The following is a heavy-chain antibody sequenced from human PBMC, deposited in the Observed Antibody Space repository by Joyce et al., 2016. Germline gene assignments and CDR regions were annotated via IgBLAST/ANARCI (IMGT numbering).Heavy chain of an antibody. CDR3: ARSSYTNGIFDY. Sequence: EVQLVESGGGLVKPGGSLRLYCAASGFTFSSDIMSWVRKAAGKGLECVSSLSSSSSYMKYTDSVKGRFTISRDNAKNSLYLQMNSLRVEDTAVYYCARSSYTNGIFDYWGQGTLVTVSS. CDR2: LSSSSSYM. CDR1: GFTFSSDI. J-gene: IGHJ4*02. V-gene: IGHV3-21*01. D-gene: IGHD2-8*01.